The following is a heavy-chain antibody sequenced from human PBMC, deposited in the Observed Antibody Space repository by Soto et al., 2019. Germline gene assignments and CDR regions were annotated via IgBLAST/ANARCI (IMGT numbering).Heavy chain of an antibody. CDR2: IYYSGST. V-gene: IGHV4-59*01. D-gene: IGHD6-19*01. CDR3: ARAGYSSGWHGAIDY. Sequence: QVQLQESGPGLVKPSETLSLTCTVSGGSISSYYWSWIRQPPGKGLEWIGYIYYSGSTNYNPSLKSRVTISVDTSKNQFSLKLSSVTAADTAVYYCARAGYSSGWHGAIDYWGQGTLVTVSS. J-gene: IGHJ4*02. CDR1: GGSISSYY.